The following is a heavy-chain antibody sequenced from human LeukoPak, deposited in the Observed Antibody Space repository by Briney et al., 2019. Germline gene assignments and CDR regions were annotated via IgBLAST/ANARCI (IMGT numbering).Heavy chain of an antibody. J-gene: IGHJ4*02. V-gene: IGHV3-21*01. CDR3: ATNSGKRFDY. D-gene: IGHD1-1*01. CDR2: ISSSSSYI. CDR1: GFTFSSYS. Sequence: PGGSLRLSCAASGFTFSSYSMNWVRQAPGKGLEWVSSISSSSSYIYYADSVKGRFTISRDNAKNSLYLQMNSLRAEDTAVYHCATNSGKRFDYWGQGTLVTVSS.